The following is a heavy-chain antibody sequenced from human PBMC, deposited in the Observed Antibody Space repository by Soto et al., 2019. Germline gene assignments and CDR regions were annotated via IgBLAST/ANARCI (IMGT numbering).Heavy chain of an antibody. CDR3: ARNYYDSSGYYQPEAFDI. J-gene: IGHJ3*02. Sequence: LRLSCAASGFTFSSYEMNWVRQAPGKGLEWVSYISSSGSTIYYADSVKGRFTISRDNAKNSLYLQMNSLRAEDTAVYYCARNYYDSSGYYQPEAFDIWGQGTMVTVSS. D-gene: IGHD3-22*01. CDR1: GFTFSSYE. CDR2: ISSSGSTI. V-gene: IGHV3-48*03.